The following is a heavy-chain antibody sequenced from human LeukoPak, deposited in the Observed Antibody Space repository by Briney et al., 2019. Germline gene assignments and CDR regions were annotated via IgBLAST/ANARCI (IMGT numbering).Heavy chain of an antibody. CDR1: DDSISDYY. J-gene: IGHJ4*02. D-gene: IGHD5/OR15-5a*01. CDR3: TRGAGCLIDY. V-gene: IGHV4-59*01. CDR2: FSDSGRS. Sequence: SENLSLTCTVSDDSISDYYRGGIRQPPGKGLEWVEFFSDSGRSTYNPALKTRVTISADTSKNHFSLKLNSVTTADTAVYYCTRGAGCLIDYWGQGILVTVSS.